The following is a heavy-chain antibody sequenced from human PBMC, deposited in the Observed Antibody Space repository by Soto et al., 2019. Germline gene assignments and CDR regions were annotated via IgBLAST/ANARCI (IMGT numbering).Heavy chain of an antibody. J-gene: IGHJ5*02. CDR2: IYYSGST. CDR3: ARDQTHYYDSSGYWDNWFDP. D-gene: IGHD3-22*01. V-gene: IGHV4-61*01. CDR1: GGSVSSGSYY. Sequence: QVQLQESGPGLVKPSETLSLTCTVSGGSVSSGSYYWSWIRQPPGKGLEWIGYIYYSGSTNYNPPLKSRVTISVDTSKNQFSLKLSSVTAADTAVYYCARDQTHYYDSSGYWDNWFDPWGQGTLVTVSS.